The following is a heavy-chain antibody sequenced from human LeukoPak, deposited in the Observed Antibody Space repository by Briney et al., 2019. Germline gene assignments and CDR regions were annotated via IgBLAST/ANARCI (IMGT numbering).Heavy chain of an antibody. CDR1: GGSISSYY. J-gene: IGHJ4*02. D-gene: IGHD3-22*01. Sequence: PSETLSLTCTVSGGSISSYYWSWIRQPPGKGLEWIGYIYYSGSTNYNPSLKSRVTISVDTSKNQFSLKLSSVTAADTAVYYCAREDYYDSSGYYFDCWGQGTLVTVSS. V-gene: IGHV4-59*08. CDR2: IYYSGST. CDR3: AREDYYDSSGYYFDC.